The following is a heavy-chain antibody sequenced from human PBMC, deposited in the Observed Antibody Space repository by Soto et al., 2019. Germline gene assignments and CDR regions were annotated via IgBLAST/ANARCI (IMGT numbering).Heavy chain of an antibody. Sequence: SKHVYYFIRVPQHPSKGLEWIGYIYYSGSTYYNPSLKSRVTISVDTSKNQFSLKLSSVTAADTAVYYCARGFVRTRGYSYGNIGYWGQGTLVTLSS. CDR1: SKHVYY. CDR2: IYYSGST. D-gene: IGHD5-18*01. CDR3: ARGFVRTRGYSYGNIGY. V-gene: IGHV4-31*02. J-gene: IGHJ4*02.